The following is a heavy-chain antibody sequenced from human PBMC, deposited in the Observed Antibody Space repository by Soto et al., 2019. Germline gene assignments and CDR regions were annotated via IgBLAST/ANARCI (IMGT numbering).Heavy chain of an antibody. V-gene: IGHV3-23*01. J-gene: IGHJ5*02. CDR2: SGGSGAT. Sequence: PGGSLRLSSAASGFTFSSHAMSWVRQSHGKGPEWGAASGGSGATYFADSVKGRFNISRDNSKNTLFLEMNGLSPEDTGVYFCAKKGSGGNWFDTWGQGTLVTVS. CDR1: GFTFSSHA. CDR3: AKKGSGGNWFDT.